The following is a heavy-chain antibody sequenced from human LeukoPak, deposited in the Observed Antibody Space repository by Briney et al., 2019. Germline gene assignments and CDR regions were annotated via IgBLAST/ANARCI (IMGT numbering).Heavy chain of an antibody. D-gene: IGHD5-18*01. J-gene: IGHJ4*02. V-gene: IGHV3-74*01. CDR1: GFTFSSYW. Sequence: GGSLRLSCAASGFTFSSYWIHWVRHVPGKGLVWVSRINSDGSSTNYADSVKGRFTISRDNAKNTLYLQMNSLRAEDTAVYYCARATAMVTPYFLDYWGQGTLVTVSS. CDR3: ARATAMVTPYFLDY. CDR2: INSDGSST.